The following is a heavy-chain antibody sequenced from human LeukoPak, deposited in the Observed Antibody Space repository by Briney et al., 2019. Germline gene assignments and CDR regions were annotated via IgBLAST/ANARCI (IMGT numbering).Heavy chain of an antibody. Sequence: SQTPSLTSAIPRDTVSSNSAAWNWIRQSPSRGLEWLGRTYYRSKWYKDNAVSVKSRITINPHTSNNQFTLQLNSLTPQHSTAYYCARGLGAEGWFDPWGEGTLVTVSS. J-gene: IGHJ5*02. CDR2: TYYRSKWYK. V-gene: IGHV6-1*01. CDR1: RDTVSSNSAA. D-gene: IGHD3-16*01. CDR3: ARGLGAEGWFDP.